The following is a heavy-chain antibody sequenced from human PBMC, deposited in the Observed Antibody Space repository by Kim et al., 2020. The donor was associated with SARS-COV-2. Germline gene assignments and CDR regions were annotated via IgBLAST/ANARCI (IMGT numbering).Heavy chain of an antibody. D-gene: IGHD5-12*01. CDR3: AREGTGDGYNNMSYFDY. Sequence: SETLSLTCTVSGGSISSGGYYWSWIRQHPGKGLEWIGYIYYSGSTYYNPSLKSRVTISVDTSKNQFSLKLSSVTAADTAVYYCAREGTGDGYNNMSYFDYWGQRTLVTVSS. J-gene: IGHJ4*02. CDR2: IYYSGST. V-gene: IGHV4-31*03. CDR1: GGSISSGGYY.